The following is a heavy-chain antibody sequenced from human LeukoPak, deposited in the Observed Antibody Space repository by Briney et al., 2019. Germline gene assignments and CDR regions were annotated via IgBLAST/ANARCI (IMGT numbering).Heavy chain of an antibody. CDR1: GYTFSSYA. D-gene: IGHD3-16*01. Sequence: GASVKVSCKASGYTFSSYAMNWVRQAPGQGLEWMGWINTNTGNPKFAQGFTGRFLYSLDTSVSTAYPQISSLKTEDTAFYYCARSRYDGDAFDIWGQGTIVTVSS. J-gene: IGHJ3*02. CDR3: ARSRYDGDAFDI. CDR2: INTNTGNP. V-gene: IGHV7-4-1*02.